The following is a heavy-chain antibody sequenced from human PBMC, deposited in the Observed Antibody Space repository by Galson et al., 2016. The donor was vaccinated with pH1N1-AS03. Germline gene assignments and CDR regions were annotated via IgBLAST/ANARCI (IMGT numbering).Heavy chain of an antibody. Sequence: SVKVSCKASGYTFSNYAFSWLRQTPGQGLEWMGWISAHSGHASYAQAFQGRVSMTIDASTTTTYMELRSLTTDDTAVYFCARDRTPVTETLLYDYWGQGTLLTVSS. V-gene: IGHV1-18*01. D-gene: IGHD4-17*01. CDR2: ISAHSGHA. CDR1: GYTFSNYA. J-gene: IGHJ4*02. CDR3: ARDRTPVTETLLYDY.